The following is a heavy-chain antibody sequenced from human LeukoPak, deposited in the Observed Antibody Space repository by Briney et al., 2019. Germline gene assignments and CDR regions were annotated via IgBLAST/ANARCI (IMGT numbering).Heavy chain of an antibody. D-gene: IGHD7-27*01. CDR3: ARDGENHYYDY. Sequence: GGSLRLSCAASGFTFSSYGMSWVRQAPGKGLEWVSAISGSGGSTYYADSVKGRFIISRDNSKNTVYLEMNSLRAEDTAVYYCARDGENHYYDYWGQGTLVTVST. CDR2: ISGSGGST. J-gene: IGHJ4*02. CDR1: GFTFSSYG. V-gene: IGHV3-23*01.